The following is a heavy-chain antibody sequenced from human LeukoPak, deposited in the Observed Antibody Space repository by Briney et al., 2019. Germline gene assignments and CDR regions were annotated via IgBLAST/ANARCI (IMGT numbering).Heavy chain of an antibody. CDR1: RFTFSNYA. V-gene: IGHV3-23*01. CDR3: ATYCTDGVWPGRSFQH. Sequence: GGSLRLSCAASRFTFSNYAMSWVRQAPGKGLEWVSAIGDSAYSTYYTDSVRGRFTIPRDNSKKTLYWQMNSLRAEDTAVYYCATYCTDGVWPGRSFQHWGQGTLVIVSS. J-gene: IGHJ1*01. D-gene: IGHD2-8*01. CDR2: IGDSAYST.